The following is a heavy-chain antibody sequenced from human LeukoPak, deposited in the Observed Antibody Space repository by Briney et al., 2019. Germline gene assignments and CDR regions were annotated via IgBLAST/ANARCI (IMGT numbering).Heavy chain of an antibody. CDR3: ARHIGYSAWNPDY. CDR2: IYAYDSDT. V-gene: IGHV5-51*01. J-gene: IGHJ4*02. D-gene: IGHD5-12*01. Sequence: GESLNLSCKASGYSFTSYWIGWVRQMPGNGLECMGIIYAYDSDTRYRPSVQGQVTISADKTISTAYLQWSNLKASDTAMYYCARHIGYSAWNPDYGGQGTLVTVSS. CDR1: GYSFTSYW.